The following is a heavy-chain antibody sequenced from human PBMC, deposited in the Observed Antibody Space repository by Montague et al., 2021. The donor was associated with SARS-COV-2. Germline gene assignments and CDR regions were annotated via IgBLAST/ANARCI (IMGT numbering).Heavy chain of an antibody. D-gene: IGHD5-18*01. CDR2: MYISGIS. CDR1: GDSTSSGNFH. CDR3: ARSHAYGYGADAPDI. Sequence: TLSLTCTVSGDSTSSGNFHWNWIRQPAGEGPEWIGRMYISGISDYNPSLKSRVTISLDTSKNQVSLKLTSVTAADMAVYYCARSHAYGYGADAPDIWGQGTMVTVSS. V-gene: IGHV4-61*02. J-gene: IGHJ3*02.